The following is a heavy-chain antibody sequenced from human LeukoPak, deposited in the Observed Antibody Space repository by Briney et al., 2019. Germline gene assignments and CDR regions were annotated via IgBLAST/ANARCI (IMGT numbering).Heavy chain of an antibody. D-gene: IGHD6-19*01. Sequence: ASVKVSCKASGYTFTSYGISWVRQAPGQGLEWMGWISAYNGNTNYAQKLQGRVTMTTDTSTSTAYMELRSLRSDDTAVYYCARARALIAVAGIRRLDYWGQGTLVTVSS. CDR1: GYTFTSYG. J-gene: IGHJ4*02. V-gene: IGHV1-18*01. CDR3: ARARALIAVAGIRRLDY. CDR2: ISAYNGNT.